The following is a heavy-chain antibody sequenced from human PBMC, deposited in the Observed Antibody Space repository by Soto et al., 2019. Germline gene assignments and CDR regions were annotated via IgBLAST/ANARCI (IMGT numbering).Heavy chain of an antibody. J-gene: IGHJ3*02. V-gene: IGHV3-48*02. Sequence: PGGSLRLSCAASGFSFSKYSMNWVRQAPGKGLEWVSYISSSSSTTYYADPVKGRFTVSRDNAENSLYLQMNSLRDEDTAVYYCAKRAPYSSDWYLQDAFDIWGQGTMVTVSS. D-gene: IGHD6-19*01. CDR2: ISSSSSTT. CDR3: AKRAPYSSDWYLQDAFDI. CDR1: GFSFSKYS.